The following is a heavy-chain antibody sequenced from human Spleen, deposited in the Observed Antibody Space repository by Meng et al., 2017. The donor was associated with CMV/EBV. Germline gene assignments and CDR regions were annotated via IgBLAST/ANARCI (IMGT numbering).Heavy chain of an antibody. CDR3: ARDGYYGSGSYYRNYYYYGMDV. Sequence: GESLKISCAASGFTFSSYSMNWVRQAPGKGLEWVSSFSSSSSYIYYADSVKGRFTISRDNAKNPLYLQMNSLRAEYTAVYYCARDGYYGSGSYYRNYYYYGMDVWGQGTTVTVSS. CDR1: GFTFSSYS. CDR2: FSSSSSYI. J-gene: IGHJ6*02. D-gene: IGHD3-10*01. V-gene: IGHV3-21*01.